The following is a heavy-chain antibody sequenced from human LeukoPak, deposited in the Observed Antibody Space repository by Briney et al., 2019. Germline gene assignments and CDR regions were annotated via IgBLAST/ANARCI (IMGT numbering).Heavy chain of an antibody. CDR1: GYTFTSYG. CDR2: INAGIGNT. CDR3: AKVRSGGGLDY. J-gene: IGHJ4*02. Sequence: ASVKVSCKASGYTFTSYGISWVRQAPGQRLEWMGWINAGIGNTKYSQKFQGRVTITRDTSASTAYMELSSLRSEDTAVYYCAKVRSGGGLDYWGQGTLVTVSS. V-gene: IGHV1-3*01. D-gene: IGHD3-3*01.